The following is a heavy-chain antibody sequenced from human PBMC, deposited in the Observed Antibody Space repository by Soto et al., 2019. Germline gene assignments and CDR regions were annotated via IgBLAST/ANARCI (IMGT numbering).Heavy chain of an antibody. CDR3: ARYCSGGSCYPPDY. J-gene: IGHJ4*02. D-gene: IGHD2-15*01. CDR1: GFTFSSYT. CDR2: ITSSSSYI. V-gene: IGHV3-21*06. Sequence: PVGSLRLSCAASGFTFSSYTMNWVRQAPGKGLEWVSSITSSSSYIYYADSVKGRFTVSRDNAKNSLYLQMNSLRAEDTSVYYCARYCSGGSCYPPDYWGQGTLVTVSS.